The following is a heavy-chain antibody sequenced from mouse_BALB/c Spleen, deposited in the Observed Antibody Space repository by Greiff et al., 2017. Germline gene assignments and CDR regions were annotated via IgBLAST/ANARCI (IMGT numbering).Heavy chain of an antibody. V-gene: IGHV1-7*01. Sequence: VQLQQSGAELAKPGASVKMSCKASGYTFTSYWMHWVKQRPGPGLEWIGYINPSTGYTEYNQKFKDKATLTADKSSSTAYMQLSSLTSEDSAVYYCASDYDWFAYWGQGTLVTVSA. D-gene: IGHD2-4*01. CDR2: INPSTGYT. CDR3: ASDYDWFAY. J-gene: IGHJ3*01. CDR1: GYTFTSYW.